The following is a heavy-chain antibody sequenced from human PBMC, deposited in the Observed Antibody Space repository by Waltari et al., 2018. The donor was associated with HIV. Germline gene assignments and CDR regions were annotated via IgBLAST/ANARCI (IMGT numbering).Heavy chain of an antibody. CDR1: GYTFTHYG. CDR3: ARDHYYGSSGYYSDY. CDR2: ISGYNGDT. D-gene: IGHD3-22*01. J-gene: IGHJ4*02. V-gene: IGHV1-18*01. Sequence: QVHLVPSGAELRKPGASVTVSCKASGYTFTHYGITWVRQAPGQGLEWMGWISGYNGDTKYAQKVRGRVTMTTDTSTSTAYLEMGSLRFDDTAVYYCARDHYYGSSGYYSDYWGQGTLVTVSS.